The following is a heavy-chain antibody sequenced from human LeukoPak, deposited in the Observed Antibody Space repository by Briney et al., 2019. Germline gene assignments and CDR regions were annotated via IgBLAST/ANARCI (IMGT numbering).Heavy chain of an antibody. D-gene: IGHD2-2*01. CDR1: GGTFSSYA. CDR3: ATAQYCCATRCYGSFDS. J-gene: IGHJ4*02. CDR2: IIPIFGTA. Sequence: SVKVSCKASGGTFSSYAISWVRQAPGQGLEWMGGIIPIFGTANYAQKFQGRVTITTDESTRTAYMELSSLRSEDTAVYFCATAQYCCATRCYGSFDSWGQGTLVTVSS. V-gene: IGHV1-69*05.